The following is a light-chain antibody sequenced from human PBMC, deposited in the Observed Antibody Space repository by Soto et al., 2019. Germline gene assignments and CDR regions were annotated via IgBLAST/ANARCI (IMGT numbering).Light chain of an antibody. CDR1: STDVGGYNY. CDR3: CSYAGRDTLYV. Sequence: QSVLTKPRSVSGSAGQAVPISYTRTSTDVGGYNYVSWYQQHPGKVPKLMIYDVSKRPSGVPDRFSGSKSGNTASLTISGLQAEDEADYYCCSYAGRDTLYVFGSGTKVTV. V-gene: IGLV2-11*01. CDR2: DVS. J-gene: IGLJ1*01.